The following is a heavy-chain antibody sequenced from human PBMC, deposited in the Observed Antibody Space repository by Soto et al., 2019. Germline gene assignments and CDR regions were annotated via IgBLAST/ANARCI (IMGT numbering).Heavy chain of an antibody. Sequence: SETLSLTCYVYGGPLGGDYWSWIRQSPGKGLEWIGEVRYSGTTNYNPSLKSRVTISKDTSKNQFSLKLTSMTAADTAIYYCAGGGTWPTRFDPWGQGTLVTVSS. CDR3: AGGGTWPTRFDP. CDR2: VRYSGTT. J-gene: IGHJ5*02. V-gene: IGHV4-34*01. D-gene: IGHD1-1*01. CDR1: GGPLGGDY.